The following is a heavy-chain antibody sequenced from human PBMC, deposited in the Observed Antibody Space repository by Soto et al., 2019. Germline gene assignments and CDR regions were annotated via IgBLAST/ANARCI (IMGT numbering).Heavy chain of an antibody. CDR1: GGTFSSYA. Sequence: QVQLVQSGAEVKKPGSSVKVSCKASGGTFSSYAISWVRQAPGQGLEWMGGIIPIFGTANYAQKFQGRVTITADEYTSKVYMVLSSLRSEDTAVYYCARDLIGSYCSDYWGQVTLVTVSS. V-gene: IGHV1-69*01. D-gene: IGHD5-18*01. CDR2: IIPIFGTA. CDR3: ARDLIGSYCSDY. J-gene: IGHJ4*02.